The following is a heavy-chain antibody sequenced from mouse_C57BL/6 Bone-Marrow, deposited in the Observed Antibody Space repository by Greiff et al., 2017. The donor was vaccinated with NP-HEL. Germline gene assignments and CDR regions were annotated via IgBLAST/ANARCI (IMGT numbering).Heavy chain of an antibody. J-gene: IGHJ2*01. Sequence: QVQLQQSGAELARPGASVKLSCKASGYTFTSYGISWVKQRTGQGLEWIGEIYPRSGNTYYNEKFKGKATLTADKSSSTAYMELRSLTSEDSAVYFCARSPESYGNYFDYWGQGTILTVSS. CDR1: GYTFTSYG. V-gene: IGHV1-81*01. CDR3: ARSPESYGNYFDY. D-gene: IGHD2-1*01. CDR2: IYPRSGNT.